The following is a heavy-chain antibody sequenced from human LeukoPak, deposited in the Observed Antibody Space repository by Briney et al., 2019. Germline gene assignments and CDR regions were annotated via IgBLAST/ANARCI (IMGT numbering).Heavy chain of an antibody. J-gene: IGHJ6*03. CDR1: GYTFTSYG. V-gene: IGHV1-18*01. CDR2: ISAYNGNT. Sequence: ASVKVSCKASGYTFTSYGISWVRQAPGQGLEWMGWISAYNGNTNYAQKLQGRVTMTTDTSTSTAYMELRSLGSDDTAVYYCARDPRDYTKSHTGRYPYYYYMDVWGKGTTVTVSS. CDR3: ARDPRDYTKSHTGRYPYYYYMDV. D-gene: IGHD2-2*02.